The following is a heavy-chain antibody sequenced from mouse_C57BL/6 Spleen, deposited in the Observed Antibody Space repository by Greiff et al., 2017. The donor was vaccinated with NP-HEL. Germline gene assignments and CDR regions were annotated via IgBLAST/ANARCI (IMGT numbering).Heavy chain of an antibody. CDR3: ARGGTADYFDY. V-gene: IGHV1-50*01. CDR1: GYTFTSYW. D-gene: IGHD3-1*01. CDR2: IDPSDSYT. J-gene: IGHJ2*01. Sequence: VQLQQPGAELVKPGASVKLSCKASGYTFTSYWMQWVKQRPGQGLEWIGEIDPSDSYTNYNQKFKGKATLTVDTSSSTASMQLSSLTSEDSAVYYCARGGTADYFDYWGQGTTLTVAS.